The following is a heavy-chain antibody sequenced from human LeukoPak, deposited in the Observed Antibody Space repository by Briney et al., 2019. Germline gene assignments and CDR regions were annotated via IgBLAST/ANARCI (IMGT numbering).Heavy chain of an antibody. CDR3: ARAGQLWFGESWMDV. CDR1: GFTFSSYW. Sequence: GGSLRLSCAASGFTFSSYWMSWVRQAPGKGLEWVANTKQDGSEKYYVDSVKGRFTISRDNAKNSLYLQMYSLRAEDTAVYYCARAGQLWFGESWMDVWGRGTTVTVSS. V-gene: IGHV3-7*01. J-gene: IGHJ6*02. D-gene: IGHD3-10*01. CDR2: TKQDGSEK.